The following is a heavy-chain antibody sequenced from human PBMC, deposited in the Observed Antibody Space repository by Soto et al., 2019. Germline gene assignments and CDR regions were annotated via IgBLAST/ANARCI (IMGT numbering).Heavy chain of an antibody. V-gene: IGHV1-18*01. D-gene: IGHD3-3*01. CDR1: GYTFTSYG. CDR3: AGEALYYDFGSGYSGYYFAY. CDR2: ISAYNGNT. Sequence: GASVKVSCKASGYTFTSYGISWVRQAPGQGLEWMGWISAYNGNTNYAQKLQGRVTMTTDTSTSTAYMELRSLRSDDTAVYYYAGEALYYDFGSGYSGYYFAYWGKGTLVPVSS. J-gene: IGHJ4*02.